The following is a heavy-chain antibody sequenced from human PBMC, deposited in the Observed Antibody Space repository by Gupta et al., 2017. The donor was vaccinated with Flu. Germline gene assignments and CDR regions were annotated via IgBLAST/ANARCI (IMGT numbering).Heavy chain of an antibody. D-gene: IGHD3-10*01. CDR1: ASTFTKYH. Sequence: QVHLVQSGAALKKPRTSVTLSCHASASTFTKYHKHWVRQAPGQGFEWMGIINPSDDNTGYAQKFEGRVTMTRDTSTSTVYMELSSMRSEDTAVYYCARDTKVLRGRSSFDYWGQGTLVTGSS. V-gene: IGHV1-46*01. J-gene: IGHJ4*02. CDR2: INPSDDNT. CDR3: ARDTKVLRGRSSFDY.